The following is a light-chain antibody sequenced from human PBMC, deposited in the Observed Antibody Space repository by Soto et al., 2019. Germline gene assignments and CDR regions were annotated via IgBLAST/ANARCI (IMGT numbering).Light chain of an antibody. CDR3: QQSYSTPFT. CDR1: QSISSY. J-gene: IGKJ3*01. CDR2: AAS. Sequence: DIQMTQSPSSLSASVGDRVTITCRASQSISSYLNWYQQKPGKAPKLLIYAASSPQSGVPSRFSGSGSGTDFTLTISSLQPEDFATYYCQQSYSTPFTFGPGTKVDIK. V-gene: IGKV1-39*01.